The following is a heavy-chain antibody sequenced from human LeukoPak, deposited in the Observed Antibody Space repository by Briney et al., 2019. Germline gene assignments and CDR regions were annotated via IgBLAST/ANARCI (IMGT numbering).Heavy chain of an antibody. V-gene: IGHV3-30*18. D-gene: IGHD3-10*01. J-gene: IGHJ4*02. CDR2: ISNDGSNK. CDR3: AKSFTIGYFDY. CDR1: GFTFSNYG. Sequence: GGSLRLSCAASGFTFSNYGMHWVRQAPGKGLEWVAVISNDGSNKFYADSVKGRFTISRDNSKNTLHLQMNSLRAEDTAVYYCAKSFTIGYFDYWGQGTLVTVSS.